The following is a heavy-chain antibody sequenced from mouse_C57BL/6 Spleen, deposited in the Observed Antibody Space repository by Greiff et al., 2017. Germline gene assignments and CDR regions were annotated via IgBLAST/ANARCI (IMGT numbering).Heavy chain of an antibody. D-gene: IGHD1-1*01. CDR1: GYTFTDYE. CDR2: IDPETGGT. J-gene: IGHJ1*03. V-gene: IGHV1-15*01. Sequence: QVQLQQSGAELVRPGASVTLSCKASGYTFTDYEMHWVKQTPVHGLEWIGAIDPETGGTAYNQKFKGKAILTADKSSSTAYMELRSLTSEDSAVYYCTRSGYGSSSYWYFDVWGTGTTVTVSS. CDR3: TRSGYGSSSYWYFDV.